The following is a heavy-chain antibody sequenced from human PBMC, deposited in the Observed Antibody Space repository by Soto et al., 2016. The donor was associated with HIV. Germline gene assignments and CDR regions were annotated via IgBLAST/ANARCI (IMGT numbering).Heavy chain of an antibody. V-gene: IGHV1-24*01. D-gene: IGHD6-13*01. CDR3: ARRKIAAAHRGYFDY. CDR2: FDPEDGER. J-gene: IGHJ4*02. CDR1: GYTLTELS. Sequence: QVQLVQSGAEVKKPGASVKVSCKVSGYTLTELSMHWVRQAPGKGLEWMGTFDPEDGERIYAQKFQGRVTITADESTSTAYMELSSLRSEDTAVYYCARRKIAAAHRGYFDYWGQGTLVTVSS.